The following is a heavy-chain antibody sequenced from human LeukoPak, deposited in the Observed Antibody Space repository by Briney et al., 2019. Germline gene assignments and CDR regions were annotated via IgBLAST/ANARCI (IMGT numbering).Heavy chain of an antibody. D-gene: IGHD1-26*01. V-gene: IGHV1-24*01. CDR1: GYTLTELS. J-gene: IGHJ6*02. Sequence: ASVKVSCKVSGYTLTELSMHWVRQAPGKGLEWMGGFDPEDGETIYAQKFQGRVTMTEDTSTDTAYMELSSLRSEDTAVYYCATSGSQRYYYYYGMDVWGQGTTVTVSS. CDR3: ATSGSQRYYYYYGMDV. CDR2: FDPEDGET.